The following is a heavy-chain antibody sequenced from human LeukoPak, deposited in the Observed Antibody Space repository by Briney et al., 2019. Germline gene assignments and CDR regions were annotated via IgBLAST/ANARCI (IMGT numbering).Heavy chain of an antibody. Sequence: PSETLSLTCAVSGGSISSGDYSWSWLRQPPGKGLEWIGYIYHSGSTYYNASLKSRVTISVDTSKNQFSLKLSSVTAADTAVYYCARHRDEWDPPNAFDIWGQGTRVTVSS. CDR2: IYHSGST. CDR1: GGSISSGDYS. V-gene: IGHV4-30-2*03. J-gene: IGHJ3*02. D-gene: IGHD1-26*01. CDR3: ARHRDEWDPPNAFDI.